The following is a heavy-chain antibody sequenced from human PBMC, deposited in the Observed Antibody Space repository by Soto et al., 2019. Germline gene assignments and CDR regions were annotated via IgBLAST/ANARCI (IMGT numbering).Heavy chain of an antibody. D-gene: IGHD6-25*01. CDR3: GKVSWKRLGWFDS. Sequence: QVHLVESGGGVVQPGRSLRLSCAASGFTFSDYGMNWVRQAPGKGLEWLAVISSDGNERYYADSLKGRFTISRDNSENTLYLEMSSVRVEDTAVYYCGKVSWKRLGWFDSWGQVTQVTVSS. V-gene: IGHV3-30*18. CDR2: ISSDGNER. J-gene: IGHJ5*01. CDR1: GFTFSDYG.